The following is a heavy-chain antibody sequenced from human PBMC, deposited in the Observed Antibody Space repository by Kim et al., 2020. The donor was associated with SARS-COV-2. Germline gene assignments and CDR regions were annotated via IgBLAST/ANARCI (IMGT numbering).Heavy chain of an antibody. J-gene: IGHJ4*02. V-gene: IGHV3-15*01. Sequence: AAPVKGRFPISRDDSKNTLYLQINSRTTEDTAVYYCTTDLWEWLLQFDYWGQGTLVTVSS. D-gene: IGHD5-12*01. CDR3: TTDLWEWLLQFDY.